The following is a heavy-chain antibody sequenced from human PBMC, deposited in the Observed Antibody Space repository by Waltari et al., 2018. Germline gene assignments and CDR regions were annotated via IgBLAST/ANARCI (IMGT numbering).Heavy chain of an antibody. Sequence: EVQLVESGGGLFQPGGSLRLSGATSGFSFISYAMNWVPQAPGKGLEWVAYINQDGSEKYYVDSVKGRFTISRDNAKNSLYLQMNSLRAEDTAVYYCAREALYDFWSGYPDYWGQGTLVTVSS. J-gene: IGHJ4*02. D-gene: IGHD3-3*01. V-gene: IGHV3-7*01. CDR1: GFSFISYA. CDR2: INQDGSEK. CDR3: AREALYDFWSGYPDY.